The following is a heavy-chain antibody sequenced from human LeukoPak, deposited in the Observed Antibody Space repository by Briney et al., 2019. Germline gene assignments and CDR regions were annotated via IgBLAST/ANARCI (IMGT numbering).Heavy chain of an antibody. Sequence: GGSLRLSCAASGFPFSSYWMHWVRQVPGKGLLWVSCINSDGSATIYADSVRGRFTISRDNAKNTLYLQMSGLRVEDTAVYHCASDSPYYGMDVWGQGTTVTVSS. V-gene: IGHV3-74*01. CDR3: ASDSPYYGMDV. CDR2: INSDGSAT. J-gene: IGHJ6*02. CDR1: GFPFSSYW.